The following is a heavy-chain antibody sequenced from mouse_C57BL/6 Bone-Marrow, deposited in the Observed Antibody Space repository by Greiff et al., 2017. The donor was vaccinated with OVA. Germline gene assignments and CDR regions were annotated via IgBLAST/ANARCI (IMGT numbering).Heavy chain of an antibody. V-gene: IGHV1-54*01. CDR2: INPGSGGT. CDR1: GYAFTNYL. CDR3: ARSYYFDY. Sequence: VQLQQSGAELVRPGTSVKVSCKASGYAFTNYLIEWVKQRPGQGLEWIGVINPGSGGTNYNEKFKGKAKLTADKSSSTAYMQLSSLTSEDSAVYFCARSYYFDYWGQGTTLTVSS. J-gene: IGHJ2*01.